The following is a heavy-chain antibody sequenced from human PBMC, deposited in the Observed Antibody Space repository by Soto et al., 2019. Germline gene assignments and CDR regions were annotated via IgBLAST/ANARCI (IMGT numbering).Heavy chain of an antibody. V-gene: IGHV3-74*01. J-gene: IGHJ3*02. D-gene: IGHD2-2*01. CDR3: AKLPVQSDDGFDI. Sequence: EVQLVESGGGLVQPGGSLRLSCAASGFTFSGYWMHWVRQIPGKGLVWVSRINSGGSITSYADSVKGRFTISRDNAKNTLYLQMNSLRAEDTAVYYCAKLPVQSDDGFDIWGQGTMVTVSS. CDR2: INSGGSIT. CDR1: GFTFSGYW.